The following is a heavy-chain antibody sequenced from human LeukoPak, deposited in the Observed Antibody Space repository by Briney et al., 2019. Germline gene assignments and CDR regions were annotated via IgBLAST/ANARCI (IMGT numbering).Heavy chain of an antibody. CDR2: ISYIGST. V-gene: IGHV4-59*11. D-gene: IGHD4-17*01. CDR1: GGSISTHY. J-gene: IGHJ3*02. Sequence: SGTLSLTCTDSGGSISTHYWTWIRQPPGKGLEWIGYISYIGSTNYNPSLKSRVTISVDTSKNRFSLRLSSVTAADTAVYYCARDQTTVTKGFDIWGQGTVVTVSS. CDR3: ARDQTTVTKGFDI.